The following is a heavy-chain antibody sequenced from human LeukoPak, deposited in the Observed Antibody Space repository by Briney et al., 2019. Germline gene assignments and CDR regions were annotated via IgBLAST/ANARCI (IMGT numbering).Heavy chain of an antibody. CDR1: GGSFSGYY. V-gene: IGHV4-34*01. CDR2: INHSGST. Sequence: SETLSRTCAVYGGSFSGYYWSWIRQPSGKGLEWIGEINHSGSTNYNPSLKSRVTISVDTSKNQFSLKLSSVTAADTAVYYCARVGYCSSTSCTTDWGQGTLVTVSS. CDR3: ARVGYCSSTSCTTD. J-gene: IGHJ4*02. D-gene: IGHD2-2*01.